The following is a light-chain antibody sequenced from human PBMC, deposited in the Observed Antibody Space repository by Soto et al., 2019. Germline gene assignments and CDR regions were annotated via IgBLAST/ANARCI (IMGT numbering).Light chain of an antibody. V-gene: IGKV3-15*01. J-gene: IGKJ4*01. Sequence: EIVLTQFPVALSVSPGERATLSCRVSQNVTNKLNWYQQKPGQAPRLLIYGASTRATGLPARFSGSGSETDFTLTISSLQSDDFAVYYCQEYHNWPFLTFGGGTKVETK. CDR1: QNVTNK. CDR2: GAS. CDR3: QEYHNWPFLT.